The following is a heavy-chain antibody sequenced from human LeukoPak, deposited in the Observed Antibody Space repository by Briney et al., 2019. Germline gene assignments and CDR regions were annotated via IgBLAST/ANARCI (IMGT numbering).Heavy chain of an antibody. Sequence: GGSLRLSCAASGFTFSGYWMHWVRQAPGKGLVWVSRVNGDGSSTTYADSVKGRFTISRDNSKNTLYLQMNSLRAEDTAVYYCASNPGGYSYGSPHDAFDIWGQGTMVTVSS. CDR1: GFTFSGYW. D-gene: IGHD5-18*01. CDR2: VNGDGSST. CDR3: ASNPGGYSYGSPHDAFDI. J-gene: IGHJ3*02. V-gene: IGHV3-74*01.